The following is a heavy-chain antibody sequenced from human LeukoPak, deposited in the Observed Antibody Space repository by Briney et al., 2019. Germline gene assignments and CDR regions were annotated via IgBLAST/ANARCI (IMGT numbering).Heavy chain of an antibody. CDR3: TCSRTFDY. J-gene: IGHJ4*02. D-gene: IGHD3-10*02. V-gene: IGHV3-74*01. CDR1: GFTFCSYW. Sequence: VGPLRVSSAASGFTFCSYWMHWVSQGPGKGLVWVSRINSDGSSTSYADSVKGRFTISRDNAKSTLYLQMNSLRVEDTAVYYCTCSRTFDYWGQGTLVTVSS. CDR2: INSDGSST.